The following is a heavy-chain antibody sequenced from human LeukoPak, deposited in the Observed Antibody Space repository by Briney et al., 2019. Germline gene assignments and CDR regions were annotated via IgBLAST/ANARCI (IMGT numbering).Heavy chain of an antibody. V-gene: IGHV3-30*02. CDR1: GFTFSSYG. CDR3: AKGTGGVLTHDY. D-gene: IGHD7-27*01. J-gene: IGHJ4*02. CDR2: IRYDGSNK. Sequence: GGSLRLSCAASGFTFSSYGMHWVRQAPGKGLEWVAFIRYDGSNKYYADSVKGRFTISRDNSKNTLYLQMNSPRAEDTAVYYCAKGTGGVLTHDYWGQGTLVTVSS.